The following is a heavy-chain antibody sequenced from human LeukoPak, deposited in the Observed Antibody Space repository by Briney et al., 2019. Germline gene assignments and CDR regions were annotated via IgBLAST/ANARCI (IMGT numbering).Heavy chain of an antibody. CDR3: TTHDTYYYDSSGYPPRDY. J-gene: IGHJ4*02. CDR2: IKSKTDGGTT. D-gene: IGHD3-22*01. Sequence: GGSLRLSXAASGFTFSNAWMSWVRQAPGKGLEWVGRIKSKTDGGTTDYAAPVKGRFTISRDDSKNTLYLQMNSLKTEDTAVYYCTTHDTYYYDSSGYPPRDYWGQGTLVTVSS. V-gene: IGHV3-15*01. CDR1: GFTFSNAW.